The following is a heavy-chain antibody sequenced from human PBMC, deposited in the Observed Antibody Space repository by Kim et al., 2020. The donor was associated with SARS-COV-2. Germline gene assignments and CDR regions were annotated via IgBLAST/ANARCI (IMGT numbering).Heavy chain of an antibody. J-gene: IGHJ6*02. CDR1: GFTFSSYT. CDR3: AKAPTPRYGMDV. Sequence: GGSLRLSCATSGFTFSSYTMHWVRQAPAKGLEWVAVISYDGDNQYYADSVRGRSTISRNNSRKTLYLQMNPRTTEDTVVYFCAKAPTPRYGMDVWGQGTTVTVSS. V-gene: IGHV3-30-3*01. CDR2: ISYDGDNQ.